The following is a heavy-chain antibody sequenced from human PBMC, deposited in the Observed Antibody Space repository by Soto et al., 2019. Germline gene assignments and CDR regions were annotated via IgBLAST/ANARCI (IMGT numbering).Heavy chain of an antibody. Sequence: QVQLQQWGAGLLKPSETLSLTCAVYGGSFSGYYWSWIRQPPGKGLEWIGEINHSGSTNYNPSLKSRVTISVDTSKNQFSLKLSSVTAADTAVYYCARDSRAIIAADWGQGTLVTVSS. V-gene: IGHV4-34*01. D-gene: IGHD6-13*01. CDR2: INHSGST. J-gene: IGHJ4*02. CDR3: ARDSRAIIAAD. CDR1: GGSFSGYY.